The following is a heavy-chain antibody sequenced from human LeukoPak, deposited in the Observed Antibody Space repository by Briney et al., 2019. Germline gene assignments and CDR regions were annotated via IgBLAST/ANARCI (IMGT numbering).Heavy chain of an antibody. CDR3: VGYYVGKFDY. Sequence: PGGSLRLSCAASGFVVSDNYMSWVRQAPGQGLEWVSLIYTSGITKYTDSVKGRFTISRDNAKNTLYLQMNTLSAEDTAVYYCVGYYVGKFDYWGQGTLVPVSS. D-gene: IGHD4-23*01. J-gene: IGHJ4*02. V-gene: IGHV3-66*02. CDR1: GFVVSDNY. CDR2: IYTSGIT.